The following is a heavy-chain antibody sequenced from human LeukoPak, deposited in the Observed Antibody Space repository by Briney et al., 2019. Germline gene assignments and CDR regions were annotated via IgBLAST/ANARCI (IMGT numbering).Heavy chain of an antibody. V-gene: IGHV1-18*01. CDR2: ISGYNGNT. Sequence: ASVTVSCKASGYTFNTFGISWVRQAPGQGLEWMGWISGYNGNTKYAQKVQGRITMTTDTSTSIAYMELRSLRSDDTAVYYCARDHHVGATLCEYWGQGTLVTVSS. CDR1: GYTFNTFG. CDR3: ARDHHVGATLCEY. J-gene: IGHJ4*02. D-gene: IGHD1-26*01.